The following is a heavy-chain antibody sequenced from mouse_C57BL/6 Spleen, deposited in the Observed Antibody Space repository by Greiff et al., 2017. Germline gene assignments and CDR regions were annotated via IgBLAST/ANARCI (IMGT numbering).Heavy chain of an antibody. CDR3: AKSELYFGV. Sequence: VQLQQSGPELVKPGASVKISCKASGYAFSSSWMNWVKQRPGKGLEWIGRIYPGDGDTNYNGKFKGKATLTADKSSSTAYMQLSSLSSEDSAVYFCAKSELYFGVWGTGTTVTVSS. CDR1: GYAFSSSW. J-gene: IGHJ1*03. V-gene: IGHV1-82*01. CDR2: IYPGDGDT.